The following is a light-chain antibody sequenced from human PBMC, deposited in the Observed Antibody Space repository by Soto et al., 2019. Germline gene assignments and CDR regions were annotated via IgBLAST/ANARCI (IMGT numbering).Light chain of an antibody. J-gene: IGLJ3*02. CDR3: AAWDDSLIGPV. V-gene: IGLV1-44*01. CDR1: SSNIGSNV. Sequence: QSVLTQPPSASGTPWQRVTIFCSGSSSNIGSNVVNWYQQLPGTAPKLLIYNNNERPSGAPDRFSGSKSGTSASLAISGLQSEDEADYYCAAWDDSLIGPVFGGGTKLTVL. CDR2: NNN.